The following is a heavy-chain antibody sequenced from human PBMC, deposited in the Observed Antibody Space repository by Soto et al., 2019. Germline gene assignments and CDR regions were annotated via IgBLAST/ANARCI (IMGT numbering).Heavy chain of an antibody. J-gene: IGHJ6*02. D-gene: IGHD3-22*01. CDR1: GFTFTSSA. CDR3: AADLAAWVTYDVHSANGMDV. Sequence: SVKVSCKASGFTFTSSAVQWVRQARGQRLEWIGWIVVGSGNTNYAQKFQERVTITRDMSTSTAYMELSSLRSEDTAVYYCAADLAAWVTYDVHSANGMDVWGQGTTVTVSS. V-gene: IGHV1-58*01. CDR2: IVVGSGNT.